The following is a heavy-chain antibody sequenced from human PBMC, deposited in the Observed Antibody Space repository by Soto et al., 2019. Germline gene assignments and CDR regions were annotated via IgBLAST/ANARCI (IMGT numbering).Heavy chain of an antibody. D-gene: IGHD3-3*01. J-gene: IGHJ4*02. CDR2: IIPIFGTA. CDR1: GGTFSSYA. V-gene: IGHV1-69*01. Sequence: QVQLVQSGAEVKKPGSSVKVSCKASGGTFSSYAISWVRQAPGQGLEWMGGIIPIFGTANYAQKFQGRVTITADESTSTAYMELSSLRSEDTAAYYCAGGWRIVEWLLSDFDYWGQGTLVTVSS. CDR3: AGGWRIVEWLLSDFDY.